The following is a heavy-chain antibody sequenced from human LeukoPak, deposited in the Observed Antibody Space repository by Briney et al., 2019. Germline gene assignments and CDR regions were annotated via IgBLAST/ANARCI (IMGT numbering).Heavy chain of an antibody. Sequence: GGSLRLSCAASGFTVSSNYMSWVRQAPGKGLECVSVIYSGGSTYYADSVKGRFTISKDTSKNTLSLEMNSLGGDDTGVYYCARAFTPGIRRALWFGDSLWGQGSLVTVSS. J-gene: IGHJ4*02. CDR1: GFTVSSNY. V-gene: IGHV3-53*05. CDR3: ARAFTPGIRRALWFGDSL. D-gene: IGHD3-10*01. CDR2: IYSGGST.